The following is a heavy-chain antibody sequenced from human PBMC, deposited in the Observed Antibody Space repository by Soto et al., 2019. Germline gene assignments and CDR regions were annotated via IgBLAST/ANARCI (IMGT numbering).Heavy chain of an antibody. D-gene: IGHD6-13*01. V-gene: IGHV3-7*03. CDR1: GFTFSSYW. CDR3: ARGGIGDSFDI. CDR2: IKQDGSEK. J-gene: IGHJ3*02. Sequence: GGSLRLSCAASGFTFSSYWMSWVRQAPGKGLEWVANIKQDGSEKYYVDSVKGRFTISRDNANISLYLQMNSLRAVDTSVYYCARGGIGDSFDIWGQGTMVTVSS.